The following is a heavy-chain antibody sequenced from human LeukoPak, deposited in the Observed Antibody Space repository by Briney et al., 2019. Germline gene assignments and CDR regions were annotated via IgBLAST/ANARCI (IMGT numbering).Heavy chain of an antibody. Sequence: SETLSLTCTVSGGSISSGGYYWSWIRQHPGKGLEWIGYIYYSGSTYYNPSLKSRVTISVDTSKNQFSLKLSSVTAADTAVYYCARAAVAVVAASTWFDPWGQGTLVTVSS. J-gene: IGHJ5*02. D-gene: IGHD2-15*01. CDR1: GGSISSGGYY. CDR3: ARAAVAVVAASTWFDP. CDR2: IYYSGST. V-gene: IGHV4-31*03.